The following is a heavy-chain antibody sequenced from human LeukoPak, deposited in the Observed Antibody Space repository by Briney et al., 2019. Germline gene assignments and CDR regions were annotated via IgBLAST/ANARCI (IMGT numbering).Heavy chain of an antibody. CDR2: IYYRGST. Sequence: KPSETLSLTCTVSGGSISSYCWSWLRQPPGEGLEWLGYIYYRGSTNYNPSLNSRVTISVDTSKNQFSLKLSAVTAADTAVYYCARHFDSSSWYYWCDPWGQGTLVTVSS. CDR3: ARHFDSSSWYYWCDP. CDR1: GGSISSYC. D-gene: IGHD6-13*01. V-gene: IGHV4-59*08. J-gene: IGHJ5*02.